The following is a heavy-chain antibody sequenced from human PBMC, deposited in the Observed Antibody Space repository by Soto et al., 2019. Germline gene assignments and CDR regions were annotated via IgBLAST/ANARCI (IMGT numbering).Heavy chain of an antibody. V-gene: IGHV4-38-2*01. Sequence: SETLSLTCAVSGYSISSGYYWGWLRQPPGKGLEWIGSIYHGVSTYYNPTLNSRVTLSIDMTNNHVSLILNSVTAADTAVYYCARVGPWVPYYYDSSPYTFENWFDPWGQGTLVTVSS. J-gene: IGHJ5*02. D-gene: IGHD3-22*01. CDR1: GYSISSGYY. CDR3: ARVGPWVPYYYDSSPYTFENWFDP. CDR2: IYHGVST.